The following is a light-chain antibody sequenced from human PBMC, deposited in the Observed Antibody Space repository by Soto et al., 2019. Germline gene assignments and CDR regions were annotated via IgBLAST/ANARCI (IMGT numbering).Light chain of an antibody. CDR3: QQLNTYPLT. J-gene: IGKJ4*01. V-gene: IGKV1-9*01. CDR2: AAS. CDR1: QGISSS. Sequence: DIPLTQSPSFLSASVGDSVTITCRASQGISSSLAWYQQKPGTAPKLLIYAASSLQSGVPSRFSGRGSGTEFTLTISSLQPEDFATYYCQQLNTYPLTFGGGTKVDIK.